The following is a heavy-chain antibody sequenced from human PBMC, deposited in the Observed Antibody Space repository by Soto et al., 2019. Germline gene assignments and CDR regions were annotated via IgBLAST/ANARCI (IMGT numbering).Heavy chain of an antibody. CDR3: ARAYSGTLDFDY. CDR2: IYYSGST. J-gene: IGHJ4*02. CDR1: GGSISSSSYY. V-gene: IGHV4-39*01. D-gene: IGHD1-26*01. Sequence: PSETLSLTCTVSGGSISSSSYYWGWIRQPPGKGLEWIGSIYYSGSTYYNPSLKSRVTISVDTSKNQFSLKLSSVTAADTAVYYCARAYSGTLDFDYWGQGTLVTVSS.